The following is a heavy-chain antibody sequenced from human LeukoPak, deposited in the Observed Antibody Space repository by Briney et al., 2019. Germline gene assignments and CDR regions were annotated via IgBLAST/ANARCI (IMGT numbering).Heavy chain of an antibody. CDR3: ARMFRSSWYINWFDP. Sequence: SETLSLTCAVYGGSFSGYYWGWIRQPPGKGLEWIGSIYHSGSTSYNPSLKSRLTISVDTSKNQFSLKLNFVTAADTAMYYCARMFRSSWYINWFDPWGQGTLVTVSS. J-gene: IGHJ5*02. CDR2: IYHSGST. CDR1: GGSFSGYY. D-gene: IGHD6-13*01. V-gene: IGHV4-38-2*01.